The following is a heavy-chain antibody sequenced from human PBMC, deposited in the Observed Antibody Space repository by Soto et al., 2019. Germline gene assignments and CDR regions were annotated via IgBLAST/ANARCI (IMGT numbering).Heavy chain of an antibody. CDR3: ASFPPGTMFVY. CDR1: GFTFSNAW. V-gene: IGHV3-21*01. Sequence: PGGSLRLSCAASGFTFSNAWINWVRQAPGKGLEWVSSISSSSSYIYYADSVKGRFTISRDNAKNSLYLQMNSLRAEDTAVYYCASFPPGTMFVYWGQGTLVTVSS. D-gene: IGHD3-10*02. CDR2: ISSSSSYI. J-gene: IGHJ4*02.